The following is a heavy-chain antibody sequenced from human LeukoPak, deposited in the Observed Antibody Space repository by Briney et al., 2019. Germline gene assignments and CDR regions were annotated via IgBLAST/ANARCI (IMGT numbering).Heavy chain of an antibody. CDR1: GFTFSSYA. Sequence: GGSLRLSCAASGFTFSSYAMSWVRQAPGKGLEWVSAISGSGGSTYYADSVKGRFTISRDNSKNTLYLQMNSLRAEDTAVYYCAKDQGYFRYIVVVPAALFDYWGQGTLVTVSS. CDR3: AKDQGYFRYIVVVPAALFDY. D-gene: IGHD2-2*01. CDR2: ISGSGGST. V-gene: IGHV3-23*01. J-gene: IGHJ4*02.